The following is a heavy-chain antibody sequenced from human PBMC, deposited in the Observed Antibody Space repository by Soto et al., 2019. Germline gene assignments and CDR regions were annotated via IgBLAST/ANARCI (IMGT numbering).Heavy chain of an antibody. CDR1: GGSFSGYY. CDR2: INHSGST. V-gene: IGHV4-34*01. D-gene: IGHD3-10*01. CDR3: ARGPYYYGSGSTGFDY. Sequence: SETLSITCAVYGGSFSGYYWSWIRQPPGKGLEWIGEINHSGSTNYNPSLKSRVTISVDTSKNQFSLKLSSVTAADTAVYYCARGPYYYGSGSTGFDYWGQGTLVTVSS. J-gene: IGHJ4*02.